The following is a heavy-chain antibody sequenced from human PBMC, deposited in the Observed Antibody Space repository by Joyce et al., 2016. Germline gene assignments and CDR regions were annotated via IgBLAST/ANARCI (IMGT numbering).Heavy chain of an antibody. J-gene: IGHJ5*02. CDR3: ARDDHCNGGGYVGWFDP. D-gene: IGHD2/OR15-2a*01. CDR2: VNPNNGGT. Sequence: QVQLVQSGAEVKKPGASVKVSCQASGYTFTGHYMLWVRQAPGQGLEWMGWVNPNNGGTNYAKKFQGRVTMTRDASMRTAYMEVSRLRPDDTAVYYWARDDHCNGGGYVGWFDPWGQGTLVTVSS. V-gene: IGHV1-2*02. CDR1: GYTFTGHY.